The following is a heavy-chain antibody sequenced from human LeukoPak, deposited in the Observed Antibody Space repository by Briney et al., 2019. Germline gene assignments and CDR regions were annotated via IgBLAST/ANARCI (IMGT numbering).Heavy chain of an antibody. D-gene: IGHD1-26*01. Sequence: GGSLRLSCAASGFTFSSYSMNWVRQAPGKGLEWVSSISSSSNYIYYADSVKGRFTISRDNAKNTLYLQMNSLRAEDTAVYYCAKFGPLVGATRTTYYFDYWGQGTLVTVSS. J-gene: IGHJ4*02. CDR2: ISSSSNYI. CDR3: AKFGPLVGATRTTYYFDY. V-gene: IGHV3-21*04. CDR1: GFTFSSYS.